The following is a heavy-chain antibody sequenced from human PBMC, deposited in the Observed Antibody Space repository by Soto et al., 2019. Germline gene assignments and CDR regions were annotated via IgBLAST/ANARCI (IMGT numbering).Heavy chain of an antibody. D-gene: IGHD2-15*01. CDR2: MNPNSGNT. V-gene: IGHV1-8*01. J-gene: IGHJ5*02. Sequence: ASVKVSCKASGYTFTSYDINWVRQATGQGLEWMGWMNPNSGNTGYAQKFQGRVTMTRNTSISTAYMELSSLRSEDTAVYYCARGVGYCSGGSCNAGWFDPWGQGTLVTVSS. CDR3: ARGVGYCSGGSCNAGWFDP. CDR1: GYTFTSYD.